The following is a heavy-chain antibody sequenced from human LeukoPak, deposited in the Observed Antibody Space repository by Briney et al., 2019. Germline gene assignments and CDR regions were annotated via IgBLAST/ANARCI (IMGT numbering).Heavy chain of an antibody. CDR3: ARGHYPRDRFDP. D-gene: IGHD1-26*01. Sequence: ASVKVSCKASGYTFSSYDINWVRQATGQGLEWMGWMHPNSGNTGYAQKFQGRVTITRNTSISTAYMELSSLRSDDTALYYCARGHYPRDRFDPWGQGTLVTVSS. CDR1: GYTFSSYD. J-gene: IGHJ5*02. CDR2: MHPNSGNT. V-gene: IGHV1-8*03.